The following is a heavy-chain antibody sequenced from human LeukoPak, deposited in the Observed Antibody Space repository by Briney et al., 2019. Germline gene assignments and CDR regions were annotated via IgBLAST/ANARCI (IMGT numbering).Heavy chain of an antibody. V-gene: IGHV4-4*07. Sequence: PSETLSLTCTVPGDSISSSYSCWIRPPARKGLGWGGRIYTSGSTNYNPSLKSRITISVDKSKNQFSLKLSSVTAADTAVYYCARDSYDFWSGDNQGYFDYWGQGTLVTVSS. D-gene: IGHD3-3*01. CDR3: ARDSYDFWSGDNQGYFDY. CDR2: IYTSGST. J-gene: IGHJ4*02. CDR1: GDSISSSY.